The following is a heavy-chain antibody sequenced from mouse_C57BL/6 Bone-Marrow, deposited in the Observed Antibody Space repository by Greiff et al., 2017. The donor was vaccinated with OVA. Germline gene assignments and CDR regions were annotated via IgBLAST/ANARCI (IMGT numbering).Heavy chain of an antibody. D-gene: IGHD1-1*01. V-gene: IGHV1-19*01. CDR3: ARPRFITTVVGAMDY. Sequence: EVQLQQSGPVLVKPGASVKMSCKASGYTFTDYYMNWVKQSHGKSLEWIGVINPYNGGTSYNQKFKGKATLTVDKSSSTAYMALNSLTSEDSAVYYCARPRFITTVVGAMDYWGQGTSVTVSS. J-gene: IGHJ4*01. CDR1: GYTFTDYY. CDR2: INPYNGGT.